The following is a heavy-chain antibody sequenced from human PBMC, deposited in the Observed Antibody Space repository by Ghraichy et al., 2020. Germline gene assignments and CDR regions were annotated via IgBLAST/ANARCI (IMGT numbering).Heavy chain of an antibody. CDR1: GFTVSSNY. J-gene: IGHJ4*02. D-gene: IGHD2-21*01. CDR2: IYSGGST. V-gene: IGHV3-53*01. Sequence: GGSLRLSCAASGFTVSSNYMSWVRQAPGKGLEWVSVIYSGGSTYYADSVKGRFTISRDNSKNTLYLQMNSLRAEDTAVYYCASRSSNYCGGDCYTPFDYWGQGTLVTVSS. CDR3: ASRSSNYCGGDCYTPFDY.